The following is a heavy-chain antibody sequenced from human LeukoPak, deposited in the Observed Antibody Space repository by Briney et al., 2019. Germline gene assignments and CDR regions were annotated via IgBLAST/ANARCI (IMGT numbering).Heavy chain of an antibody. V-gene: IGHV3-33*06. CDR1: GFTFSHYG. J-gene: IGHJ4*02. CDR3: AKDAERGFDYSNSLQY. CDR2: IWSDGSNR. D-gene: IGHD4-11*01. Sequence: PGGSLRLSCATSGFTFSHYGMHWVRQAPGGRLEWVAVIWSDGSNRFYADSVKGRFTISRDNSQKTVYLHMNILRAEDTALYYCAKDAERGFDYSNSLQYWGRGTLVTVSS.